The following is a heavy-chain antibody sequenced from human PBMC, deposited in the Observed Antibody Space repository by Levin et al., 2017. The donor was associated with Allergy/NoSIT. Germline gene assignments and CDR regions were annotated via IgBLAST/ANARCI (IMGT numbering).Heavy chain of an antibody. CDR1: GFTFSSYA. J-gene: IGHJ4*02. D-gene: IGHD6-19*01. CDR3: AKDRRNGYSSGRGVY. V-gene: IGHV3-23*01. CDR2: ISGSGGST. Sequence: GGSLRLSCAASGFTFSSYAMSWVRQAPGKGLEWVSAISGSGGSTYYADSVKGRFTISRDNSKNTLYLQMNSLRAEDTAVYYCAKDRRNGYSSGRGVYWGQGTLVTVSS.